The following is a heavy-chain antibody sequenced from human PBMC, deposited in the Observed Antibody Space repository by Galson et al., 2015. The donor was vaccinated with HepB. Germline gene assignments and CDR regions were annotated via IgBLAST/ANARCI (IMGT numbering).Heavy chain of an antibody. J-gene: IGHJ4*02. D-gene: IGHD3-10*01. V-gene: IGHV1-18*04. Sequence: SVKVSCKASGYTFTSYWISWVRQAPGQGLEWMGWISAYNGNTNYAQKLQGRVTMTTDTSTSTAYMELRSLRSDDTAVYYCARDLRYYYGSGSYYNVFDYWGQGTLVTVSS. CDR3: ARDLRYYYGSGSYYNVFDY. CDR1: GYTFTSYW. CDR2: ISAYNGNT.